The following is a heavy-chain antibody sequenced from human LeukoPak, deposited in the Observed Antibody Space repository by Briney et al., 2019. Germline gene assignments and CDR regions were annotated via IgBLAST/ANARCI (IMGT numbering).Heavy chain of an antibody. CDR1: GDSVSSNSAA. CDR3: ARGYGDPTPYYYYGMDV. Sequence: SQTLSLTCAISGDSVSSNSAAWSWIRQSPSRGLEWLGRTYYRSKWYNDYAVSVKSRITINPDTSENQFSLQLNSVTPEDTAVYYCARGYGDPTPYYYYGMDVWGQGTTVTISS. J-gene: IGHJ6*02. CDR2: TYYRSKWYN. V-gene: IGHV6-1*01. D-gene: IGHD4-17*01.